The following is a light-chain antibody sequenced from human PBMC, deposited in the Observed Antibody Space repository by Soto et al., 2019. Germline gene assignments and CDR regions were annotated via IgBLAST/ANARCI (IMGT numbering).Light chain of an antibody. V-gene: IGLV1-44*01. J-gene: IGLJ1*01. CDR2: XXX. Sequence: QSVLTQPPSASGTPGQRVTISCSGSSSNIGSNTVNWYQQLPGTAPKLLIXXXXXXXXXXXXXXXXXXSGTSASLAISGLXXXXXXXXYCAAWDDSLNGLVFGTGTKVTVL. CDR1: SSNIGSNT. CDR3: AAWDDSLNGLV.